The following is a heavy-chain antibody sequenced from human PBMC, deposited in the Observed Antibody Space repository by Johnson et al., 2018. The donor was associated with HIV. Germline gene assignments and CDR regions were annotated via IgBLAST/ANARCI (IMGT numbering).Heavy chain of an antibody. D-gene: IGHD1-26*01. Sequence: YVDSVKGRFTISRDNAKNSLYLQMNSLRAEDTAVYYCARDRGSPWELDAFDIWGQGTMVTVSS. J-gene: IGHJ3*02. CDR3: ARDRGSPWELDAFDI. V-gene: IGHV3-7*03.